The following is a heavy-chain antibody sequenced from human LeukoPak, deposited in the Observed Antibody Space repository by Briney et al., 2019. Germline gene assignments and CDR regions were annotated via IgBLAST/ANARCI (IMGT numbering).Heavy chain of an antibody. Sequence: PSETLSLTCGVYGGSFRGYYWSWIRQPPGKGLEWTGEINHSGSTNYNPSLKSRVTISVDTSKNQFSLKLSSVTAADTAVYYCARLETSSGSLSYFDYWGQGALVTVSS. CDR2: INHSGST. CDR1: GGSFRGYY. D-gene: IGHD6-19*01. J-gene: IGHJ4*02. V-gene: IGHV4-34*01. CDR3: ARLETSSGSLSYFDY.